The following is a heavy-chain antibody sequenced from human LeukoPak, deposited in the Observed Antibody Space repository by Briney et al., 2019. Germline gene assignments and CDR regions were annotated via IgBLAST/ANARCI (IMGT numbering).Heavy chain of an antibody. CDR2: ISGSGGST. V-gene: IGHV3-23*01. Sequence: PGGSLRLSCAASGFTFSSYAMSWVRQAPGKGLEWVSAISGSGGSTYYADSVKGRFTISRDNSKNTLYLQMNSLRAEDTAVYHCAKAGYSSSWPNYWGQGTLVTVSS. CDR3: AKAGYSSSWPNY. D-gene: IGHD6-13*01. J-gene: IGHJ4*02. CDR1: GFTFSSYA.